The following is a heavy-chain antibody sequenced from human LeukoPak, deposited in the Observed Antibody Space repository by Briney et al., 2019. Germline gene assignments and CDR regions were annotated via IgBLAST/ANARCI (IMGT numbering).Heavy chain of an antibody. CDR1: GGSISSSSYY. D-gene: IGHD1-26*01. J-gene: IGHJ4*02. CDR3: ARVGDPYRGSSPNY. CDR2: IYYSGST. V-gene: IGHV4-39*07. Sequence: SETLSLTCTVSGGSISSSSYYWGWIRQPPGKGLEWIGSIYYSGSTNYNPSLKSRVTISVDTSKNQFSLKLSSVTAADTAVYYWARVGDPYRGSSPNYGGQGTLVTVPS.